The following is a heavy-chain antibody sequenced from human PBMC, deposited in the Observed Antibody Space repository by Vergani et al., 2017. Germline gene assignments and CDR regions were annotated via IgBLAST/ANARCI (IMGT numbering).Heavy chain of an antibody. Sequence: EVQLLESGGGLVQPGGSLRLSCAASGFTFSSYAMSWVCQAPGKGLEWVSAISGSGGSTYYADSVKGRFTISRDNSKNTLYLQMNSLRAEDTAVYYCAKSLTHVTTLYYFDYWGQGTLVTVSS. J-gene: IGHJ4*02. V-gene: IGHV3-23*01. D-gene: IGHD4-17*01. CDR2: ISGSGGST. CDR1: GFTFSSYA. CDR3: AKSLTHVTTLYYFDY.